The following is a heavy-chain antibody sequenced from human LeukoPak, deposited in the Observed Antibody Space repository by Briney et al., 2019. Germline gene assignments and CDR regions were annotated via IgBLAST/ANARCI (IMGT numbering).Heavy chain of an antibody. V-gene: IGHV3-33*01. D-gene: IGHD6-13*01. J-gene: IGHJ4*02. CDR2: IWYDGSNK. Sequence: QPGRSLRLSCAASGFTFSSYGMHWVRQAPGKGLEWVAVIWYDGSNKYYADSVKGRFTISRDNSKNTLYLQMNSLRAEDTAVYYCARDEGYSSSLFDYWGQGTLVTVSS. CDR3: ARDEGYSSSLFDY. CDR1: GFTFSSYG.